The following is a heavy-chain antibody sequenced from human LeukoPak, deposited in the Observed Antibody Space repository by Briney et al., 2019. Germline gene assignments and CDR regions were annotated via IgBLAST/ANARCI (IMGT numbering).Heavy chain of an antibody. J-gene: IGHJ4*02. D-gene: IGHD1-1*01. CDR2: ISSSGSTI. CDR1: GFTFSDYY. Sequence: PGGSLRLSCAASGFTFSDYYMSWIRQAPGKGLEWVSYISSSGSTIYYADPVKGRFTISRDNAKNSLYLQMNNLRAEDTAVYYCARDIVANWNDLYYFDYWGQGTLVTVSS. CDR3: ARDIVANWNDLYYFDY. V-gene: IGHV3-11*04.